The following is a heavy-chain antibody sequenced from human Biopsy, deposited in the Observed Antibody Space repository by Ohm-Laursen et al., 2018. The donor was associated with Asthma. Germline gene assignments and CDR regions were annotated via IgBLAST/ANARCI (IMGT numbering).Heavy chain of an antibody. CDR3: ARCQVGYRSGWSLLLKKIYYSGMDV. D-gene: IGHD6-19*01. CDR2: IMTVFGKT. CDR1: GGTFSNFA. J-gene: IGHJ6*02. V-gene: IGHV1-69*01. Sequence: SSVKVSCKAPGGTFSNFAISWVRQAPGQGLEWLGGIMTVFGKTNYAQKFQGRVTITADESTSTAYMEVTSLRSEDTAIYYCARCQVGYRSGWSLLLKKIYYSGMDVWGQGTAVTVSS.